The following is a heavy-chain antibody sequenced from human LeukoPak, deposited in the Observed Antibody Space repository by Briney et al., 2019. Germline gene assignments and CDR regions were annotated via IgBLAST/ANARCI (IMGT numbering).Heavy chain of an antibody. Sequence: PSETLSLTCTVSGGSISSYYWSWIRQPPGKGLEWIGYIYYSGSTNYNPSLKSRVTISVDTSKNQFSLKLSSVTAADTAVYYCARGVAVAGISPVFHYYYMDVWGKGTTVTVSS. CDR3: ARGVAVAGISPVFHYYYMDV. V-gene: IGHV4-59*01. CDR2: IYYSGST. CDR1: GGSISSYY. D-gene: IGHD6-19*01. J-gene: IGHJ6*03.